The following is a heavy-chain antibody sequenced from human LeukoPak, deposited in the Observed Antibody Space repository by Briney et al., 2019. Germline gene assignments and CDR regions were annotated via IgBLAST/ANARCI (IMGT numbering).Heavy chain of an antibody. CDR3: ARDHITMVRGVDFDY. J-gene: IGHJ4*02. Sequence: GGSLRLSCAASGFTFSSYSMNWVRQAPGKGLEWVASISSSSSYIYYADSVKGRFTISRDNSKNSLYLQMNSLRAEDTAVYYCARDHITMVRGVDFDYGAERPLVSVST. CDR1: GFTFSSYS. CDR2: ISSSSSYI. V-gene: IGHV3-21*01. D-gene: IGHD3-10*01.